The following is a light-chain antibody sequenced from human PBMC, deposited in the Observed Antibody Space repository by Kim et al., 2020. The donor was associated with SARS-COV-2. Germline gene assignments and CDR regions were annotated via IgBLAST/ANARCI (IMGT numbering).Light chain of an antibody. V-gene: IGKV3-20*01. CDR3: QQYGSSAWT. J-gene: IGKJ1*01. CDR1: QSVSSSY. Sequence: PGERATLPCRASQSVSSSYLAWYQQKPRQAPRLLIYGASSRATGIPDRFSGSGSGTDFTLTISRLEPEDFAVYYCQQYGSSAWTFGQGTKVDIK. CDR2: GAS.